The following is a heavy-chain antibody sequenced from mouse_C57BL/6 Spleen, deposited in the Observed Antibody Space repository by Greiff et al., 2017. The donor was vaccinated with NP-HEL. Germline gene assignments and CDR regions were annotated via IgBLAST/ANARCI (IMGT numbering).Heavy chain of an antibody. CDR3: AREKEYDYDERSWFAY. V-gene: IGHV1-26*01. D-gene: IGHD2-4*01. CDR1: GYTFTDYY. Sequence: EVQLQQSGPELVKPGASVKISCKASGYTFTDYYMNWVKQSHGKSLEWIGDINPNNGGTSYNQKFKGKATLTVDKSSSTAYMELRSLTSEDSAVYYCAREKEYDYDERSWFAYWGQGTLVTVSA. J-gene: IGHJ3*01. CDR2: INPNNGGT.